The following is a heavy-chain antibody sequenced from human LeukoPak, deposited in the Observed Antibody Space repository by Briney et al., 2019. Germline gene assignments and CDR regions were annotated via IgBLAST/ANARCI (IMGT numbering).Heavy chain of an antibody. CDR3: ARDSYYDSTNYFDY. CDR2: IYYSGST. CDR1: GGSISSYY. V-gene: IGHV4-59*12. Sequence: SETLSLTCTVSGGSISSYYWSWIRQPPGKGLEWIGYIYYSGSTNYNPSLKSRVTMSVDTSKNQFSLKLSSVTAADTAVYYCARDSYYDSTNYFDYWGQGTLVTVSS. D-gene: IGHD3-22*01. J-gene: IGHJ4*02.